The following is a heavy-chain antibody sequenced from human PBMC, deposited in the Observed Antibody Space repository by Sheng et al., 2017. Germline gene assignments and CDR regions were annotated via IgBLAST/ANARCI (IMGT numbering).Heavy chain of an antibody. Sequence: QVQLVQSEAEVKMPGASVKVSCKASGYTFTGYYIHWVRQAPGQGLEWMGWINPNSGGTNYAQKFQGRVTMTRDTSISTGYMELSRLKSDDTAAYYCARGDEYGWLDPWGQGTLVTVSS. CDR1: GYTFTGYY. D-gene: IGHD6-6*01. CDR3: ARGDEYGWLDP. J-gene: IGHJ5*02. V-gene: IGHV1-2*02. CDR2: INPNSGGT.